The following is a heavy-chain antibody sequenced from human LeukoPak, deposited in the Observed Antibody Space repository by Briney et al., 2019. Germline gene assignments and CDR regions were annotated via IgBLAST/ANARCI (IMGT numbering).Heavy chain of an antibody. Sequence: GGSLRLSCAASGFTFSDFAMSWVRQAPGQGLEWVSAISGSGGNTYYADSVKGRFTISRDNSKNTLYLQMNSLRAEDTAVYFCAKQTSMSCYTPFDYWGQGSLVTVSS. CDR2: ISGSGGNT. D-gene: IGHD2-2*02. J-gene: IGHJ4*02. CDR1: GFTFSDFA. V-gene: IGHV3-23*01. CDR3: AKQTSMSCYTPFDY.